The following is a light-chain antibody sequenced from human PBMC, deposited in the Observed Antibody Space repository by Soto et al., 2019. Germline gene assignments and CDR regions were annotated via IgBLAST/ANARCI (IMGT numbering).Light chain of an antibody. CDR1: QTIRSTY. CDR3: QQYGSSLIT. J-gene: IGKJ5*01. CDR2: GAS. V-gene: IGKV3-20*01. Sequence: DIVLTQSPGTLSLSPGERVTLSCRASQTIRSTYFAWYQQKPGQAPRLLIYGASSRATGIPVRFSGTGSGTYFALTISRLEPEDSAVYYCQQYGSSLITFGRGTRLEIK.